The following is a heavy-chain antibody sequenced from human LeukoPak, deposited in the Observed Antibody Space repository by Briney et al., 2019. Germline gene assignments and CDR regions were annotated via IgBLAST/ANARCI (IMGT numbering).Heavy chain of an antibody. V-gene: IGHV1-2*02. CDR1: GYTFTGYY. J-gene: IGHJ3*02. CDR3: ARNLWFGESSDAFDM. Sequence: GASVKVSCKASGYTFTGYYMHWVRQAPGQGLEGMGWINPKSGGTNYAQKFQGRVTMTRDTSISTAYMEMSRLRSDDTAVYYCARNLWFGESSDAFDMWGQGTMVTVSS. CDR2: INPKSGGT. D-gene: IGHD3-10*01.